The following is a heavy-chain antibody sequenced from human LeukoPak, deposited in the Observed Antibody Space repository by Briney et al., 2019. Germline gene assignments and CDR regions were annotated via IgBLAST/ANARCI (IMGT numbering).Heavy chain of an antibody. D-gene: IGHD6-19*01. CDR2: IWFDEKNK. J-gene: IGHJ4*02. CDR3: AKDRAVAGTDARYYFDY. V-gene: IGHV3-33*06. Sequence: PGGSLRLSCAASGFTFSKYGMHWVRQAPGKGLEWVAVIWFDEKNKYYADSVKGRFTISRGNSKNTLYLEMNSLRADDTAVYYCAKDRAVAGTDARYYFDYWGQGTLVTVSA. CDR1: GFTFSKYG.